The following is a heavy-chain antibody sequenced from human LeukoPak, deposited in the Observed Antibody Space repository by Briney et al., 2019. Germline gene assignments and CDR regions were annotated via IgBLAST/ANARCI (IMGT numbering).Heavy chain of an antibody. D-gene: IGHD4-17*01. CDR3: ARDPGDLDYGDYYYYYGMDV. CDR2: IYYSGST. Sequence: PSETLSLTCTVSGGSISSGDYYWSWIRQPPGKGLEWIGYIYYSGSTYYNPSLKSRVTISVDTSKNQFSLKLSSVTAADTAVYYCARDPGDLDYGDYYYYYGMDVWGQGTTVTVSS. V-gene: IGHV4-30-4*01. J-gene: IGHJ6*02. CDR1: GGSISSGDYY.